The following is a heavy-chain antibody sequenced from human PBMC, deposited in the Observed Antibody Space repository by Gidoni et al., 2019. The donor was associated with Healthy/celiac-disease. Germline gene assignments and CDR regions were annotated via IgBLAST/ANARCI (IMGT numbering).Heavy chain of an antibody. CDR3: ARDFGSIGLRWFDP. CDR2: IYTSGIT. J-gene: IGHJ5*02. Sequence: QVQLQESGPGLVKPSQTLSLTCTVSGGSISSGSYYWSWIRQPAGKGREWIGRIYTSGITNYNPSLKSRVTISVDTSKNQFSLKLSSVTAADTAVYYCARDFGSIGLRWFDPWGQGTLVTVSS. D-gene: IGHD6-6*01. V-gene: IGHV4-61*02. CDR1: GGSISSGSYY.